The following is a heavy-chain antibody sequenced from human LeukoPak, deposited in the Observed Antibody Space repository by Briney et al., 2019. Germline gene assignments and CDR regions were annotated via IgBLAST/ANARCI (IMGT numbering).Heavy chain of an antibody. D-gene: IGHD5-12*01. Sequence: PGGSLRLSCAASRFTFNSYAMSWVRQAPGKGLEWVSVIGGSNGITFYVGSVKGRLTISRDNSKDTLYLQMNSLRAEDTAVYYCARNENSGWGYFDYWGQGTLVTVSS. CDR3: ARNENSGWGYFDY. J-gene: IGHJ4*02. V-gene: IGHV3-23*01. CDR1: RFTFNSYA. CDR2: IGGSNGIT.